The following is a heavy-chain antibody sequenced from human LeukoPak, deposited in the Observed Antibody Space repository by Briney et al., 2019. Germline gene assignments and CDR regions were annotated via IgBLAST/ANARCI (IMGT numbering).Heavy chain of an antibody. CDR3: AKENVRNYDILTGYYTDYFDY. J-gene: IGHJ4*02. CDR1: GFTFSSYG. V-gene: IGHV3-30*18. D-gene: IGHD3-9*01. Sequence: PGRSLRLSCAASGFTFSSYGMHWVRQAPGKGLEWVAVISYDGSNKYYADSVKGRFTISRDNSKNTLYLQMNSLRAEDTAVYYCAKENVRNYDILTGYYTDYFDYWGRGTLVTVSS. CDR2: ISYDGSNK.